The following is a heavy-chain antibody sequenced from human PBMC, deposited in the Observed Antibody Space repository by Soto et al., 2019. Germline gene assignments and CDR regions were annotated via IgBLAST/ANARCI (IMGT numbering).Heavy chain of an antibody. J-gene: IGHJ4*02. CDR3: ASIPRRGYSYGIDY. D-gene: IGHD5-18*01. CDR1: GGSISSGTSY. Sequence: QVQLQESGPGLVKPSQTLSLTCNVSGGSISSGTSYWTWIRQHPGEGLEWIGHIYFTGTTYXNPXXXXXXXXXXXXXXXXXXXXXXXXTAADTATYYCASIPRRGYSYGIDYWGLGTLXXXSS. CDR2: IYFTGTT. V-gene: IGHV4-31*06.